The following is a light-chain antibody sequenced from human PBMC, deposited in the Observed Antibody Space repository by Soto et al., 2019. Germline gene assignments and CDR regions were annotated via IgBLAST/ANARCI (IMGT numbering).Light chain of an antibody. V-gene: IGKV3-20*01. CDR1: QSVSSSY. J-gene: IGKJ5*01. Sequence: EIVLTQSPGTLSLSPGERATLSCRASQSVSSSYLAWYQQKPDQAPRLLIYGASSRATGIPDRFSGSGSGTDFTLTISRLEPEDFAVYYCQQYGSSFTFGPGTRLEIK. CDR2: GAS. CDR3: QQYGSSFT.